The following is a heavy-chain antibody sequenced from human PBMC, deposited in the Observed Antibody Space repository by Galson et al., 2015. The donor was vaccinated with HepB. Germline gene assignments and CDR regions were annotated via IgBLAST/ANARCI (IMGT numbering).Heavy chain of an antibody. D-gene: IGHD3-9*01. CDR2: IWYDGSNK. Sequence: SLRLSCAASGFTFSSYGMHWVRQALGKGLEWVAVIWYDGSNKYYADSVKGRFTISRGNSKNTLYLQMNSLRAEDTAVYYCARGAKGYFDWLSPPHYWGQGTLVTVSS. J-gene: IGHJ4*02. CDR1: GFTFSSYG. V-gene: IGHV3-33*01. CDR3: ARGAKGYFDWLSPPHY.